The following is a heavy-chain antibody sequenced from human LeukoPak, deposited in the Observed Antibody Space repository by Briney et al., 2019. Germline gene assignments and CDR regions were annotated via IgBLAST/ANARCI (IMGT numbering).Heavy chain of an antibody. CDR1: GFTFDHYA. V-gene: IGHV3-9*01. D-gene: IGHD3-22*01. CDR3: AKSYDSSGYSSPFDY. CDR2: ISWNSGSI. J-gene: IGHJ4*02. Sequence: GRSLRLSCAASGFTFDHYAMHWDRQIPGKGLEWVSGISWNSGSIGYVESVKGRFTVSRDNAKNSLYLQMNSLRAEDTALYYCAKSYDSSGYSSPFDYWGQGTLVTVSS.